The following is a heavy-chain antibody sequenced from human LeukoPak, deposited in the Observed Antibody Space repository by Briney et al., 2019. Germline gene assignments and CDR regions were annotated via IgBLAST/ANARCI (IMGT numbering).Heavy chain of an antibody. CDR1: GFTFSSYS. D-gene: IGHD3-22*01. V-gene: IGHV3-21*01. J-gene: IGHJ4*02. CDR3: ASDSSGYY. CDR2: ISSSSSYI. Sequence: GGSLRLSCAASGFTFSSYSMNWVRQAPGKGLEWVSSISSSSSYIYYADSLQGRFSISRDNAKNSLYLQMNSLRAEDTAVYYCASDSSGYYWGQGTPVTVSS.